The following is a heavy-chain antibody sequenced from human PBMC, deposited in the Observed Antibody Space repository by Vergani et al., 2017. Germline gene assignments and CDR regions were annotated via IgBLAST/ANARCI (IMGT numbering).Heavy chain of an antibody. Sequence: QVQLVQSGAEVKKPGASVKVSCKASGYTFTGYYMHWVRQAPGQGLEWMGWINPNSGGTNYGQKFQGRVTMTRDTSISTAYMELSRLRSDDTAVYYCAREGGGYSGYQTDAFDIWGQGTMVTVSS. V-gene: IGHV1-2*02. CDR1: GYTFTGYY. D-gene: IGHD5-12*01. CDR2: INPNSGGT. CDR3: AREGGGYSGYQTDAFDI. J-gene: IGHJ3*02.